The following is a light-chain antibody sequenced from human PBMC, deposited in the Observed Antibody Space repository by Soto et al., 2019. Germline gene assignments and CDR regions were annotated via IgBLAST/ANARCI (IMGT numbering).Light chain of an antibody. CDR2: GAS. CDR3: QQYDKWPSFT. Sequence: EIILTRSPATRSGSRLGRGTACVMGSRSISSNLAWYQQKPGQIPRLLIYGASSRAAGIPARFSGSGSGTEFTLTISSLQSEHFAVYYCQQYDKWPSFTFGPGTKVD. CDR1: RSISSN. J-gene: IGKJ3*01. V-gene: IGKV3-15*01.